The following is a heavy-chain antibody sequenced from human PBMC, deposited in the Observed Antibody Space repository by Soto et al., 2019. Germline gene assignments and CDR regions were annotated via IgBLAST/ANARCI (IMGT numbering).Heavy chain of an antibody. CDR1: GGSISSSSYY. CDR3: ARHGLVDLILGYYYYGMDV. V-gene: IGHV4-39*01. J-gene: IGHJ6*02. Sequence: SSETLSLTCTVSGGSISSSSYYWGWIRQPPGKGLEWIGSIYYSGSTYYNPSLKSRVTISVDTSKNQFSLKLSSVTAADTAVYCCARHGLVDLILGYYYYGMDVWGQGTTVTVSS. D-gene: IGHD3-9*01. CDR2: IYYSGST.